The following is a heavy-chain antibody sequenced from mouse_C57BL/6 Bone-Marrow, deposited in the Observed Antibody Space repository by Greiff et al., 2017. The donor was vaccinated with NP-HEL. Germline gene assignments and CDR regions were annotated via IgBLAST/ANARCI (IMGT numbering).Heavy chain of an antibody. J-gene: IGHJ3*01. V-gene: IGHV1-42*01. CDR2: INPSTGGT. D-gene: IGHD2-5*01. CDR3: APYYSIPWFAY. Sequence: EVQVVESGPELVKPGASVKISCKASGYSFTGYYMNWVKQSPEKSLEWIGEINPSTGGTTYNQKFKAKATLTVDKSSSTAYMQLKSLTSEDSAVYCCAPYYSIPWFAYWGQGTLVTVSA. CDR1: GYSFTGYY.